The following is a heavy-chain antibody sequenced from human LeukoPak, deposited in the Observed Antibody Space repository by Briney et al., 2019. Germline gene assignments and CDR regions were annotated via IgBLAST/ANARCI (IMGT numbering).Heavy chain of an antibody. CDR2: ISGSSTYI. Sequence: GGSLRLSCAASGFTFSRYTMNWVRQAPRKGLEWVSSISGSSTYIYCADSVKGRFTISRDNAKHSLFLQMNSLRAEDTAVYYCARGRFHGLYGPNYSIDYWGQGTLVTVSS. CDR3: ARGRFHGLYGPNYSIDY. CDR1: GFTFSRYT. D-gene: IGHD5-24*01. V-gene: IGHV3-21*01. J-gene: IGHJ4*02.